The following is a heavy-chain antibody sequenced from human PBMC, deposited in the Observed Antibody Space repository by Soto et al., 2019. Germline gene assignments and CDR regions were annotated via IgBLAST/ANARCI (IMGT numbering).Heavy chain of an antibody. D-gene: IGHD3-16*01. V-gene: IGHV4-59*01. CDR2: IYYSGGT. J-gene: IGHJ4*02. CDR1: GGSISDYQ. CDR3: ARMRGLGEISPYLDY. Sequence: QVQLQESGPGLVKPLETLSLTCSISGGSISDYQWNWIRQPPGKGLEWIGYIYYSGGTNYNPSLKSPLTISLDTSTRQFSLRLRSVTAADTAVYYCARMRGLGEISPYLDYWGQGALVTVSS.